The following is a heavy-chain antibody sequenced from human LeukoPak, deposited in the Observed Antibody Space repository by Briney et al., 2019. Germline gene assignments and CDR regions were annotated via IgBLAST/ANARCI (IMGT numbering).Heavy chain of an antibody. J-gene: IGHJ5*02. CDR3: AKDTTSYGSGKNWFDP. Sequence: PGGSLRLSCAVSGFRFNSHHMHWVRQAPNKGLEWVAVAPHDRSSPSHAASVNGRFTISRDNSKDTLFLHMDSLRVDDTAVYYCAKDTTSYGSGKNWFDPWGQGTLVTVSS. CDR1: GFRFNSHH. D-gene: IGHD3-10*01. CDR2: APHDRSSP. V-gene: IGHV3-30*18.